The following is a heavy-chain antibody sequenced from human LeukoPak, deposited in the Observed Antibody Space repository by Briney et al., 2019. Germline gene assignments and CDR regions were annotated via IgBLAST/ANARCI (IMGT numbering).Heavy chain of an antibody. V-gene: IGHV3-30*18. J-gene: IGHJ4*02. D-gene: IGHD5-12*01. Sequence: PGGSLRLSCAASGFTFSSHGMHWVRQAPGKGLEWVAVISNDGINKYYADSVKGRFTISRDNSKNTLYLQMNSLRVEDTAVYHCAKVLLYSGYVGPFDNWDQGTVVTVSS. CDR1: GFTFSSHG. CDR3: AKVLLYSGYVGPFDN. CDR2: ISNDGINK.